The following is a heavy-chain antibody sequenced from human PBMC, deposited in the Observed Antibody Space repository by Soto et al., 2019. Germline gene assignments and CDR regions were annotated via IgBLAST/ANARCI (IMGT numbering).Heavy chain of an antibody. CDR3: ARQITYGDYAFDI. CDR2: IYYSGST. V-gene: IGHV4-59*08. CDR1: GGSISSYY. D-gene: IGHD4-17*01. Sequence: SETLSLTCTVSGGSISSYYWSWIRQPPGKGLEWIGYIYYSGSTNYNPSLKSRVTISVDTSKNQFSLKLSSVTAADTAVYYCARQITYGDYAFDIWGQGTMVTVSS. J-gene: IGHJ3*02.